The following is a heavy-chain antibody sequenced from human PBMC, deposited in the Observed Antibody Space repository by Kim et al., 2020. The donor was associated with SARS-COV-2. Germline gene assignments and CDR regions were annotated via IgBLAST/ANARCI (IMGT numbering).Heavy chain of an antibody. D-gene: IGHD6-19*01. CDR3: AKDMGSRGWYPPYYFDY. Sequence: VKGRFTISRDNSKNTLYLQMNSLRAEDTAVYYCAKDMGSRGWYPPYYFDYWGQGTLVTVSS. J-gene: IGHJ4*02. V-gene: IGHV3-30*02.